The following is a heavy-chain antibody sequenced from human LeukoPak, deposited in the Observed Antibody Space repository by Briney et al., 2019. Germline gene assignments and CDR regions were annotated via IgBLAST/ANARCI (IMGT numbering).Heavy chain of an antibody. D-gene: IGHD5-12*01. V-gene: IGHV4-4*02. Sequence: SGTLSLTCAVSGGSISSSNWWSWVRQPPGKGLEWIEEIYHSGSTNYNPSLKSRVTISVDKSKNQFSLKLSSVTAADTAVYSCARLPFNSGYEYFDYWGQGTLVTVSS. J-gene: IGHJ4*02. CDR1: GGSISSSNW. CDR3: ARLPFNSGYEYFDY. CDR2: IYHSGST.